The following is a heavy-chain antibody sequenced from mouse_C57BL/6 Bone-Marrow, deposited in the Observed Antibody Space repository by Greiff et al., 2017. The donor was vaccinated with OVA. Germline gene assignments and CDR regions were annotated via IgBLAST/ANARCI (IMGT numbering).Heavy chain of an antibody. CDR2: IYPGSGST. Sequence: QVQLQQPGAELVKPGASVKMSCKASGYTFTSYWITWVKQRPGQGLEWIGDIYPGSGSTNYNEKFKSKATLTVDTSSSTAYMELRSLTSEDSAVYYCTRSDYYGSSSWFAYWGQGTLVTVSA. J-gene: IGHJ3*01. V-gene: IGHV1-55*01. D-gene: IGHD1-1*01. CDR3: TRSDYYGSSSWFAY. CDR1: GYTFTSYW.